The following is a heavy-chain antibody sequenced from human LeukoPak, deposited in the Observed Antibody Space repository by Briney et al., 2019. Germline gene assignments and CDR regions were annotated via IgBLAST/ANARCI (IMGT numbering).Heavy chain of an antibody. V-gene: IGHV3-11*01. Sequence: GGSLRLSCAASGFTLSDYFMIWVRQVSGKGLQWVAYLSKTGATIQYEDSVKGRFTISRDNAQNTLYLQMNSVRVDDTGMYFCAREDYGGTNFDQWGQGTLVTVSS. D-gene: IGHD4-23*01. CDR1: GFTLSDYF. J-gene: IGHJ4*02. CDR2: LSKTGATI. CDR3: AREDYGGTNFDQ.